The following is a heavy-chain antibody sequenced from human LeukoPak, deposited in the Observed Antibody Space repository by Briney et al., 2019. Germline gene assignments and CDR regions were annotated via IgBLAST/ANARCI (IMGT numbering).Heavy chain of an antibody. CDR1: GFTFSSYS. J-gene: IGHJ4*02. D-gene: IGHD1-26*01. CDR2: ISSSSSYI. V-gene: IGHV3-21*01. CDR3: AREIELYKWEPTYDY. Sequence: GGSLRLSCAASGFTFSSYSMNWVRQAPGKGLEWVSSISSSSSYIYYADSVKGRFTISRDNAKNSLYLQMNSLRAEDTAVYYCAREIELYKWEPTYDYWGQGTLVTVSS.